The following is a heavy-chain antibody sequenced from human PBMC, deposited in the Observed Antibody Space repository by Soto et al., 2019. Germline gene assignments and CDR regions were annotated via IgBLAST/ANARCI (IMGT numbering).Heavy chain of an antibody. CDR1: GFIFSGSA. D-gene: IGHD5-18*01. V-gene: IGHV3-73*01. J-gene: IGHJ4*02. CDR3: TRHDGWDTTMLNSLGH. Sequence: WGSLRLSCAASGFIFSGSAFHWVSQAPGKGLNRSGRIRSIANGCATSYVAWVRCRLTISRDDSKSTTCVQINGLKTDDPAVYYCTRHDGWDTTMLNSLGHWGQGALVTSPQ. CDR2: IRSIANGCAT.